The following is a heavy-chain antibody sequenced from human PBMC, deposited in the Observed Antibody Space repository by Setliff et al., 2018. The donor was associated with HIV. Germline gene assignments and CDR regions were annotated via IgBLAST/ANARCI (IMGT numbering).Heavy chain of an antibody. CDR3: ARLSDISSGWYGSFDF. V-gene: IGHV4-38-2*01. J-gene: IGHJ4*01. CDR2: MHHSGST. Sequence: PSETLSLTCVVSGYSISSGYFRGWIRQPPGEGLEWIGNMHHSGSTYYNPSLKSRVTMSVDTSKNQFSLKLTSVTAADTAVYYCARLSDISSGWYGSFDFWGQGTLVTVSS. D-gene: IGHD6-19*01. CDR1: GYSISSGYF.